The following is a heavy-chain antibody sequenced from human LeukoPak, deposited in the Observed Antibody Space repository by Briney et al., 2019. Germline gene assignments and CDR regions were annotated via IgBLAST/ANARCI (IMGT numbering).Heavy chain of an antibody. D-gene: IGHD4/OR15-4a*01. CDR1: GFTFSSYW. J-gene: IGHJ3*02. V-gene: IGHV3-74*01. Sequence: GGSLRLSCAASGFTFSSYWMHWVRQAPGKGLVWVSRINSDGSSTSYADSVKGRFTISRDNAKNTLYLQMNSLRAEDTAVYYCARVGLTWHAFDIWGQGTMVTVSS. CDR2: INSDGSST. CDR3: ARVGLTWHAFDI.